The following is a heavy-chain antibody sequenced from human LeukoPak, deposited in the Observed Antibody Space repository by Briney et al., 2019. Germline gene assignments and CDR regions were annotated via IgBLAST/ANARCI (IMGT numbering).Heavy chain of an antibody. CDR2: IHGGGST. J-gene: IGHJ4*02. D-gene: IGHD3-22*01. V-gene: IGHV4-38-2*02. CDR3: ARFRIGDYYDSSGYPTENYFDY. Sequence: SETLSLTCTVSGFSISSGFYWGWIRQPPGKGLEWIGTIHGGGSTYYNPSLKSRVTISVDTSKNQFSLKLSSVTAADTAVYYCARFRIGDYYDSSGYPTENYFDYWGQGTLVTVSS. CDR1: GFSISSGFY.